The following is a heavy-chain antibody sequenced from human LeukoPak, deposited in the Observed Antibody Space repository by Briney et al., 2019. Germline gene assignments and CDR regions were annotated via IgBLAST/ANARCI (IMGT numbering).Heavy chain of an antibody. CDR2: INTYTGNT. CDR3: ARDFLFGGKSHDPKGIDS. Sequence: GASVKVSCKASGYIFSNYGFSWVRQAPGQGLEWMGWINTYTGNTNYSQNFQGRVTMTTDASTNTAYMELRSLRSDDTAVYYCARDFLFGGKSHDPKGIDSWGQGTLVTVSS. D-gene: IGHD4-23*01. CDR1: GYIFSNYG. J-gene: IGHJ4*02. V-gene: IGHV1-18*01.